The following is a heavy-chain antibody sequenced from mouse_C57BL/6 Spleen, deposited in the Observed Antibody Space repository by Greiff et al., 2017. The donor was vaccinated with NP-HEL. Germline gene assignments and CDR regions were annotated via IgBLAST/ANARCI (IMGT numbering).Heavy chain of an antibody. Sequence: QVQLQQSGPGLVQPSQSLSITCTVSGFSLTSYGVHWVRQSPGKGLEWLGVIWRGGSTDYNAAFMSRLSITKDNSKSQVFFKMNSLQADDTALYYGAKNLLGRMYFDVWGTGTTVTVSS. V-gene: IGHV2-5*01. CDR1: GFSLTSYG. CDR2: IWRGGST. J-gene: IGHJ1*03. CDR3: AKNLLGRMYFDV. D-gene: IGHD4-1*01.